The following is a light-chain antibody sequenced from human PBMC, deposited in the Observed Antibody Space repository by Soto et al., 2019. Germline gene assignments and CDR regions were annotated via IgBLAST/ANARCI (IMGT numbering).Light chain of an antibody. J-gene: IGLJ2*01. CDR2: EVD. CDR1: SRDVGAYKY. CDR3: SSYAGSSVV. Sequence: QSVLTQPPSASGSPGQSVTISCTGTSRDVGAYKYVSWYQHHPGKAPKLMIYEVDKRPSGVPDRFSGSQSGNTASLTVSGLQAEDEADYYCSSYAGSSVVFGGGTKLTVL. V-gene: IGLV2-8*01.